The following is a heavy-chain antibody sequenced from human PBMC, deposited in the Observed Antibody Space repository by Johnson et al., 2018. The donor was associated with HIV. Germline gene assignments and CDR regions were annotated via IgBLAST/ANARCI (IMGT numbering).Heavy chain of an antibody. CDR3: AKDQGYWGDDAFDI. V-gene: IGHV3-30*18. CDR1: FSNYG. D-gene: IGHD7-27*01. J-gene: IGHJ3*02. CDR2: ISYDGNNK. Sequence: FSNYGMHWVRQAPGKGLEWVAVISYDGNNKYYTDSVKGRFTISRDNSKNTLYLQMNSQRAEDTAVYYCAKDQGYWGDDAFDIWGQGTMVTVSS.